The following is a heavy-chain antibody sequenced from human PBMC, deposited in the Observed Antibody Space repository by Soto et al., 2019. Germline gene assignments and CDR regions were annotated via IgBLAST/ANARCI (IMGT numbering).Heavy chain of an antibody. J-gene: IGHJ5*02. V-gene: IGHV6-1*01. CDR2: TYYRSKWYN. CDR3: AREADTYSSSSYNWFYP. CDR1: GDSVSSNSAA. Sequence: QTLSLTCVISGDSVSSNSAAWNWIRQSPSRGLEWLGRTYYRSKWYNDYAVSVNSRITINPDTYKNQFSLQLNSVTPEDTAVYYCAREADTYSSSSYNWFYPWCQGNPVTLSS. D-gene: IGHD6-6*01.